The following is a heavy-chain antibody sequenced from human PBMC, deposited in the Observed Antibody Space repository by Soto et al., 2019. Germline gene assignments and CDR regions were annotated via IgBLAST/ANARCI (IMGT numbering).Heavy chain of an antibody. D-gene: IGHD1-20*01. J-gene: IGHJ5*02. CDR1: GGSLSTYN. CDR3: ARPRITSTAATFDP. Sequence: SETLSLTGTASGGSLSTYNWRWIRQPTGRGLEWIVYMSYSGSTSYNPSLKSRLIMSVGTSKNQFSLKLSSVTAAETAIYDCARPRITSTAATFDPWGQGTLVTVSS. CDR2: MSYSGST. V-gene: IGHV4-59*01.